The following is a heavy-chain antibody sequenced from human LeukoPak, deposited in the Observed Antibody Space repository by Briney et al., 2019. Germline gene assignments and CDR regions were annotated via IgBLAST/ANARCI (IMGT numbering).Heavy chain of an antibody. D-gene: IGHD5-18*01. V-gene: IGHV3-48*03. CDR1: GFTFSSYE. Sequence: PGGSLRLSCAASGFTFSSYEMNWVRQAPGKGLEWVSYISSSGSTIYYADSVKGRFTISRDNAKNSLYLQMNSLRAEDTAVYYCARMGARGYSYGYSVYWGQGTLVTVSS. J-gene: IGHJ4*02. CDR3: ARMGARGYSYGYSVY. CDR2: ISSSGSTI.